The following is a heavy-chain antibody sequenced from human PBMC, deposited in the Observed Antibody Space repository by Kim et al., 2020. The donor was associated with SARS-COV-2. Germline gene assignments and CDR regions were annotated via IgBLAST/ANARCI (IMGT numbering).Heavy chain of an antibody. D-gene: IGHD6-13*01. Sequence: GGSLRLSCTASGFTFGDYAMSWFRQAPGKGLEWVGFIRSKAFGGTSEYAASVKGRFSISRDDPESIAYLQMNSLKTEDTGVYYCTREKRAPGTIRFDFWGQGTLVTVSS. CDR2: IRSKAFGGTS. J-gene: IGHJ4*02. CDR1: GFTFGDYA. V-gene: IGHV3-49*03. CDR3: TREKRAPGTIRFDF.